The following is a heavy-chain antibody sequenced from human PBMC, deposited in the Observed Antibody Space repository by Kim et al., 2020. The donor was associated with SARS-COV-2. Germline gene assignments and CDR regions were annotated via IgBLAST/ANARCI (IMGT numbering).Heavy chain of an antibody. Sequence: YNPYLKSRVTISITPSKNRLSLTLTSVTAADTAVYYCARHYASGTYPLDYWGQGTLVTVSS. V-gene: IGHV4-59*08. J-gene: IGHJ4*02. CDR3: ARHYASGTYPLDY. D-gene: IGHD3-10*01.